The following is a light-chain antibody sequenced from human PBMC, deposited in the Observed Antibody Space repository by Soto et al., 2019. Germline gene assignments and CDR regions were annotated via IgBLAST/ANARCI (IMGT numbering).Light chain of an antibody. CDR3: SSYTISSTLV. CDR1: SSDVGGYNY. J-gene: IGLJ3*02. CDR2: EVS. Sequence: QSALTQPASVSGSPGQSITISCTGTSSDVGGYNYVSWYQQHPGKAPKLMIYEVSNRPSGVSNRFSGSKSGNTASLTISGLQAQDEVDYYCSSYTISSTLVFGGGTQLTVL. V-gene: IGLV2-14*01.